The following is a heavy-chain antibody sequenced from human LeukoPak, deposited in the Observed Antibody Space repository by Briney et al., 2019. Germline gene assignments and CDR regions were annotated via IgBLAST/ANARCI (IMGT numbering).Heavy chain of an antibody. CDR3: ASGNTGYDRDSFDI. Sequence: SETLSLTCPVSGGSISSGGYSWSWVRQPPGEGPEWVGYIYHSGSTYYNPSLRSRVTISLDRSKNDFSLTLSSMTAADTAVDYCASGNTGYDRDSFDIWGQGRMVTVSS. V-gene: IGHV4-30-2*01. CDR1: GGSISSGGYS. CDR2: IYHSGST. J-gene: IGHJ3*02. D-gene: IGHD5-12*01.